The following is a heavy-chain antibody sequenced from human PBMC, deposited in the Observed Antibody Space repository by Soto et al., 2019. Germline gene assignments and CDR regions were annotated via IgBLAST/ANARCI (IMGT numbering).Heavy chain of an antibody. Sequence: EVQLVESGGGLVKPGGSLRLSCAASGFTFSSYSMNWVRQAPGKGLEWVSSISSSSSYIYYADSVKGRFTISRDNAKNSLYLQMNSLRAEDTAVYYCARDGGGIDGSYAYDAFDIWGQGTMVTVSS. V-gene: IGHV3-21*01. CDR1: GFTFSSYS. J-gene: IGHJ3*02. CDR2: ISSSSSYI. D-gene: IGHD1-26*01. CDR3: ARDGGGIDGSYAYDAFDI.